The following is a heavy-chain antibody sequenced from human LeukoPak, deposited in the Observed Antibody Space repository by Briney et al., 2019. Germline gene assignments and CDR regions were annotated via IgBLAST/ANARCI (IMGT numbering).Heavy chain of an antibody. CDR1: GYSFRSYG. J-gene: IGHJ6*03. V-gene: IGHV1-18*01. CDR2: ISVYNVKT. D-gene: IGHD2-8*01. CDR3: ARDLVLMVYAIPYYYYMDV. Sequence: ASVKVSCKASGYSFRSYGITWVRQAPGQGLEWMGWISVYNVKTHYAQNLQGRVSMTTDTSTNTAYMELRSLRSDDTAVYYCARDLVLMVYAIPYYYYMDVWGKGTTVTVSS.